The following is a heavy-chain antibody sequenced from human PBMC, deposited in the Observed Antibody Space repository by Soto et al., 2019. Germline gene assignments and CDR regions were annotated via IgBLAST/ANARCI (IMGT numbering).Heavy chain of an antibody. V-gene: IGHV3-74*01. J-gene: IGHJ6*02. D-gene: IGHD6-13*01. CDR2: INSDGSST. CDR1: GFTFSSYW. Sequence: GGSLRLSCAASGFTFSSYWMHWVRQAPGKGLVWVSRINSDGSSTSYADSVKGRFTISRDNAKNTLYLQMNSLRAEDTAVYYCARGFGSWYLGYYYYGMDVWGQGTTVTVSS. CDR3: ARGFGSWYLGYYYYGMDV.